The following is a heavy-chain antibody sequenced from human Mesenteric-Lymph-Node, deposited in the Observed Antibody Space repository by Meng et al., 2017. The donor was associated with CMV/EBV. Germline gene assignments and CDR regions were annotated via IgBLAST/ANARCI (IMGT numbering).Heavy chain of an antibody. J-gene: IGHJ4*02. CDR3: ARHQRWLKSEGGFNY. CDR2: INHSGST. V-gene: IGHV4-34*01. CDR1: GGSFSGYY. Sequence: QVQLQQGGEGLFKPSETLSLTGAVYGGSFSGYYWSWIRQPPGKGLEWIGEINHSGSTNYNPSLKSRVTISVDTSKNQFSLKLSSVTAADTAVYYCARHQRWLKSEGGFNYWGQGTLVTVSS. D-gene: IGHD4-23*01.